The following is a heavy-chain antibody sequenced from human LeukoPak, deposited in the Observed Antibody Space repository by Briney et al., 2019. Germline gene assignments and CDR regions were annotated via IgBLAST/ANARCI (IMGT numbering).Heavy chain of an antibody. V-gene: IGHV1-69*10. J-gene: IGHJ5*02. CDR3: ARDPGIVGATNWFDP. Sequence: SVKVSCKASGGTFSSYAISWVRQAPGQGLEWMGGIIPILGIANYAQKFQGRVTITADKSTSTAYMELSSLRSEDTAVYYCARDPGIVGATNWFDPWGQGTLVTVSS. D-gene: IGHD1-26*01. CDR1: GGTFSSYA. CDR2: IIPILGIA.